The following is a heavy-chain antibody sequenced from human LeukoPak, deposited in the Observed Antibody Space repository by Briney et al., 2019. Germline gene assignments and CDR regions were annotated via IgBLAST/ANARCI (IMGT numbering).Heavy chain of an antibody. J-gene: IGHJ3*02. CDR1: GDSISSGDYY. CDR2: IYYSGST. Sequence: SETLSLTCTVSGDSISSGDYYWSWIRQPPGKGLEWIGYIYYSGSTNYNPSLKSRVTISVDTSKNQFSLKLSSVTAADTAVYYCARAHVTVTFAFDIWGQGTMVTVSS. D-gene: IGHD4-17*01. CDR3: ARAHVTVTFAFDI. V-gene: IGHV4-61*08.